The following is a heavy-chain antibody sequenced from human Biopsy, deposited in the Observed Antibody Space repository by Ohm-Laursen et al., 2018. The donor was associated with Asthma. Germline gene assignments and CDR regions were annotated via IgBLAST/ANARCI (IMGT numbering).Heavy chain of an antibody. CDR3: ARVASYGDLYFGIDV. Sequence: LSLTCPVGGAYIGSRDHHWSWIRQSPGTGLEWIGFVFWSGTTHYNRSLERRLSISIDTTRDEFSMTLRSVTAADTAVYFCARVASYGDLYFGIDVWGPGTTVSVS. CDR1: GAYIGSRDHH. J-gene: IGHJ6*02. V-gene: IGHV4-30-4*01. CDR2: VFWSGTT. D-gene: IGHD4-17*01.